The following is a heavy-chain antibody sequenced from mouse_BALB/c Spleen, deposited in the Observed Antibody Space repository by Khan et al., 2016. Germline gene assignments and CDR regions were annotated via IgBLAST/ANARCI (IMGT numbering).Heavy chain of an antibody. CDR2: ISYSGST. D-gene: IGHD1-1*01. CDR3: ARSDYGDKDAMDY. CDR1: GYSITSDYA. J-gene: IGHJ4*01. V-gene: IGHV3-2*02. Sequence: EVQLQESGPGLVKPSQSLSLTCTVTGYSITSDYAWNWIRQFPGNRLEWMGYISYSGSTSYNPSLKSRISITRATSKNQFFLQLNSVTYKDTDTYYCARSDYGDKDAMDYWGQGTSVTVSS.